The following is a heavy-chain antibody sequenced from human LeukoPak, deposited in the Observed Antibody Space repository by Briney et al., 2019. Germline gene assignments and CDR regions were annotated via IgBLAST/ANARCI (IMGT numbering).Heavy chain of an antibody. D-gene: IGHD2-21*01. CDR1: GFTFSVYW. Sequence: GSLRLSCAASGFTFSVYWISWVRQGPGKGLEWVANIKQDGSEKYYVDSVKGRFTISRDNAKNSLYLQMNSLRAEDTAVYYCARDTRGGDSFDWGQGTLVTVSS. V-gene: IGHV3-7*01. J-gene: IGHJ4*02. CDR3: ARDTRGGDSFD. CDR2: IKQDGSEK.